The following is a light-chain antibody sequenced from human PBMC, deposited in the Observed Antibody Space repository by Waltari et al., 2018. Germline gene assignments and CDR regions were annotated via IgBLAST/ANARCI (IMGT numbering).Light chain of an antibody. CDR2: TTS. Sequence: DIQMTQSPSSLSASVGDRVTITCRASQTISNYLNWYQQKPGKAPKLLIYTTSTLQSGVPSRFSGSGSGTDFTLTISSLQPDDFATYYCQQAASFPLTFGGGTKVEIK. CDR3: QQAASFPLT. J-gene: IGKJ4*01. V-gene: IGKV1-39*01. CDR1: QTISNY.